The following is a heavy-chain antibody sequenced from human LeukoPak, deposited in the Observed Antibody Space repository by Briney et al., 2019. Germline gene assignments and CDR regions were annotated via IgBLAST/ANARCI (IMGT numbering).Heavy chain of an antibody. CDR3: ARRGVRGGIKSYFDY. D-gene: IGHD3-10*01. Sequence: GESLKISCKGSGYSFTSYWIGWVRQMPGKGLEWMGIIYPGDSDTRYSPSFQGQVTISADKSISTAYLQWSSLRASDTAMYYCARRGVRGGIKSYFDYWGQGTLVTVSS. J-gene: IGHJ4*02. CDR1: GYSFTSYW. V-gene: IGHV5-51*01. CDR2: IYPGDSDT.